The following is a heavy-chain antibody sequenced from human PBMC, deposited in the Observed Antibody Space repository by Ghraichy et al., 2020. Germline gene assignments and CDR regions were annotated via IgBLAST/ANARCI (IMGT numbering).Heavy chain of an antibody. J-gene: IGHJ5*02. V-gene: IGHV4-59*12. CDR1: GGSTNDYY. Sequence: GSLNISCTVSGGSTNDYYWSWIRQTPGKGLEWIGYHYYGERTRYNPSLKSRVTISEDRSRNQLSLKMTSVTAADTAMYYCARDGPRDEYHYGWFDPWGQGTLVIVSS. CDR3: ARDGPRDEYHYGWFDP. D-gene: IGHD5-24*01. CDR2: HYYGERT.